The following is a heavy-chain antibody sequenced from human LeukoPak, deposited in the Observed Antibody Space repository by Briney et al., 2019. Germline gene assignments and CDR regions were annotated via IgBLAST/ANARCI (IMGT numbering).Heavy chain of an antibody. CDR2: IIPIFRIA. Sequence: SVKVSCKASGGTFSSYAISWVRQAPGQGLEWMGRIIPIFRIANYAQKFQGRVTITADKSTSTAYMELSSLRSEDTAVYYCARDLTRDGYNHDIRYGMDVWGQGTTVTVSS. D-gene: IGHD5-24*01. CDR1: GGTFSSYA. V-gene: IGHV1-69*04. J-gene: IGHJ6*02. CDR3: ARDLTRDGYNHDIRYGMDV.